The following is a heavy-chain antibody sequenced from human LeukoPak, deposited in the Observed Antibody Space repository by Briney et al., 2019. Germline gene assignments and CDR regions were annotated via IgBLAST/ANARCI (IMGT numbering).Heavy chain of an antibody. CDR1: GGSIISYGYY. D-gene: IGHD5-18*01. V-gene: IGHV4-31*03. J-gene: IGHJ4*02. Sequence: PSETLSLTCSVSGGSIISYGYYWTWIRQYPGKGLEWIGNIFYSGTTYYNPSFKGRVTVSGDTSKNQFSLNLNSLTAADTAVYYCARDRMDTALAFFFDYWGQGTLVTLSS. CDR2: IFYSGTT. CDR3: ARDRMDTALAFFFDY.